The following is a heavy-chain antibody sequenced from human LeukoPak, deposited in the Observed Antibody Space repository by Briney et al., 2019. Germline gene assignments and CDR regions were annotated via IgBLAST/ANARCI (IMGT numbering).Heavy chain of an antibody. CDR3: ARNYYDSSGYYSPFDY. D-gene: IGHD3-22*01. CDR1: GGTFSSYT. V-gene: IGHV1-69*02. CDR2: IIPILGIA. J-gene: IGHJ4*02. Sequence: GASVKVSCKASGGTFSSYTISWVRQAPGQGLEWMGRIIPILGIANYAQKFQGRVTITADKPTSTAYMELSSLRSEDTAVYYCARNYYDSSGYYSPFDYWGQGTLVTVSS.